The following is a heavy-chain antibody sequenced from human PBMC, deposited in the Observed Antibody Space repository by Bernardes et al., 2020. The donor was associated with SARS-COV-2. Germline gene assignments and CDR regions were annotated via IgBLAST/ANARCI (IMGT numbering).Heavy chain of an antibody. V-gene: IGHV4-39*01. Sequence: SETLSLTCTVSGGSISNDNSYWGWIRQPPGKGLEWIGSIYYSGRTYYNPSLKSRVIMSVEKSKNQFSVRLNSVTAADTAVYYCARLSHFDFWTGFGGDFDYWGQGILVTVSS. CDR1: GGSISNDNSY. CDR3: ARLSHFDFWTGFGGDFDY. CDR2: IYYSGRT. J-gene: IGHJ4*02. D-gene: IGHD3-3*01.